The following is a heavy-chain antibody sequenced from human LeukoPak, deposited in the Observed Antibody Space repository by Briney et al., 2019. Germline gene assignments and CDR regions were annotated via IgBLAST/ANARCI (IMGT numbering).Heavy chain of an antibody. CDR3: ARAPTNHGSGSHRINWFDP. Sequence: GASVKVSCKASGYTFTSYDINWVRQATGQGLEWMGWMNPNSGNTGYAQKFQGRVTMTRNTSISTAYMELSSLRSEDTAVYYCARAPTNHGSGSHRINWFDPWGQGTLVTVSA. CDR1: GYTFTSYD. D-gene: IGHD3-10*01. CDR2: MNPNSGNT. J-gene: IGHJ5*02. V-gene: IGHV1-8*01.